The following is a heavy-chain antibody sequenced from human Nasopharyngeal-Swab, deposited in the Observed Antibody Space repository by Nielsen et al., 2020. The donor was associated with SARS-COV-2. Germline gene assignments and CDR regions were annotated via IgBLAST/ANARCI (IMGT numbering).Heavy chain of an antibody. CDR2: IYYSGST. V-gene: IGHV4-31*02. J-gene: IGHJ6*02. D-gene: IGHD2-2*01. Sequence: WIRQPPGKGLEWIGYIYYSGSTYYNPSLKSRVTISVDTSKNRFSLKLSSVTAADTAVYYCARDRVVPAAMWAYYCYYGMDVWGQGTTVTVSS. CDR3: ARDRVVPAAMWAYYCYYGMDV.